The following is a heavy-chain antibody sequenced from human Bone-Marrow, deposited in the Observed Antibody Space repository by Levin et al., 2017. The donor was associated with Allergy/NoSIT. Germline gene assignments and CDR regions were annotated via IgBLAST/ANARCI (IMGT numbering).Heavy chain of an antibody. CDR1: GYTFTTYD. V-gene: IGHV1-8*01. D-gene: IGHD3-22*01. Sequence: ASVKVSCKASGYTFTTYDINWVRQATGQGLEWMGWMNPNSANTGYAQKFQGRFTMTRDTSISTAYMELSSLRSEDTAVYYFAGGVLTPGRGGMDVWGQGTTVTVSS. CDR3: AGGVLTPGRGGMDV. J-gene: IGHJ6*02. CDR2: MNPNSANT.